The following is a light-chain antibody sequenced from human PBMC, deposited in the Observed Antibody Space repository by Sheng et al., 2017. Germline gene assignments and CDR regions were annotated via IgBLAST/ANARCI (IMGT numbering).Light chain of an antibody. Sequence: QSVLTQPPSASGTPGQRVTISCSGSSSNIGSNYVYWYQQLPGTTPKLLIYRNNQRPSGVPDRFSGSKSGTSASLAISGLRSEDEADYYCAAWDDSLSAPVFGGGPSSTVL. V-gene: IGLV1-47*01. CDR3: AAWDDSLSAPV. J-gene: IGLJ3*02. CDR2: RNN. CDR1: SSNIGSNY.